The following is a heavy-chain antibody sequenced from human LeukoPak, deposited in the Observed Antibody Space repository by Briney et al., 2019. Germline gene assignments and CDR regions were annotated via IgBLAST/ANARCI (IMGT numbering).Heavy chain of an antibody. J-gene: IGHJ4*02. CDR2: LSPLFGDI. D-gene: IGHD6-13*01. V-gene: IGHV1-69*02. CDR3: VRLSASKYGSSAYPNFDY. CDR1: GGTFSAYI. Sequence: ASVKVSCKASGGTFSAYILSWVRQAPGQGLEWMGRLSPLFGDIHYTQNFQGRLTLTADKSTGTAYMELSGLRSEDTAVYYCVRLSASKYGSSAYPNFDYWGQGTLVTVSA.